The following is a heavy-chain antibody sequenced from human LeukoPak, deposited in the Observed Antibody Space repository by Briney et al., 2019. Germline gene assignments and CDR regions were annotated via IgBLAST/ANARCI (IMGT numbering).Heavy chain of an antibody. V-gene: IGHV3-23*01. CDR2: VGPSGART. D-gene: IGHD2-21*01. CDR1: GFTFSHHG. J-gene: IGHJ4*02. Sequence: GGTLRLSCAASGFTFSHHGMNWVRQAPGKGLEWVSGVGPSGARTYYADSVKGRFTVSRDNSKNMVFLQMNSLRAEDTAMYYCAKDAAYFQYADWGPGTLVTVSS. CDR3: AKDAAYFQYAD.